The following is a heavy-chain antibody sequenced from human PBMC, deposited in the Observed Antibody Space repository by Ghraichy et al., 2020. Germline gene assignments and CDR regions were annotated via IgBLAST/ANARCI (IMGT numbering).Heavy chain of an antibody. D-gene: IGHD2-21*01. Sequence: SETLSLTCTVSGGSINSYHWNWIRQPAGKGLEWIGRLQTTGRTDHNPSLTSRVTMSVDTSKYQFSLRLSSVTAADTAVYYCAGSRLAGGAVDYWGQGTLVTVSS. CDR1: GGSINSYH. CDR3: AGSRLAGGAVDY. CDR2: LQTTGRT. J-gene: IGHJ4*02. V-gene: IGHV4-4*07.